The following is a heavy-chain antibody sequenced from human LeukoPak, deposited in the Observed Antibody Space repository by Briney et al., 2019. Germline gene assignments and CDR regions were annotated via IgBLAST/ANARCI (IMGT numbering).Heavy chain of an antibody. J-gene: IGHJ4*02. V-gene: IGHV5-10-1*01. D-gene: IGHD4-17*01. CDR1: GYSFTSHW. CDR3: GRHDRYGDIEY. CDR2: IDPTDSYT. Sequence: GESLKISCKGSGYSFTSHWIGWVRQMPGKGLEWMGRIDPTDSYTTYGPSFQGHVAISVDKSINTAYLQWRSLRASDTAVYYCGRHDRYGDIEYWGQGNLVAVAS.